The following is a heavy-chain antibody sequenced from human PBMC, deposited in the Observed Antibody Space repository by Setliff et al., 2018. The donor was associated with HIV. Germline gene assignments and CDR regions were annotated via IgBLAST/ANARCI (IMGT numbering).Heavy chain of an antibody. CDR2: IYYRGGT. CDR1: GGSIGGYH. Sequence: NPSETLSLTCTVSGGSIGGYHWSWVRQPPRKGLEWIGYIYYRGGTNYNPSLKSRLTISVDAAKNQFSLKLSSVTTADTAVYYCARATATWLVDNWGQGTLVTVSS. D-gene: IGHD2-15*01. CDR3: ARATATWLVDN. J-gene: IGHJ4*02. V-gene: IGHV4-59*01.